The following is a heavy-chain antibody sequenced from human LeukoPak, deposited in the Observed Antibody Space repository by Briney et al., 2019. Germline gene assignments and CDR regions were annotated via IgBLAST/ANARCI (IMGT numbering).Heavy chain of an antibody. CDR2: ISGSGGST. D-gene: IGHD1-7*01. V-gene: IGHV3-23*01. Sequence: HPEGSLRLSCAASGFTFSSYAMSWVRQAPGKGLEWVSAISGSGGSTYYADSVKGRFTISRDNSKNTLYLQMNGLRAEDTAVYYCAKDRPVYNWNYLGFDYWGQGTLVTVSS. CDR1: GFTFSSYA. J-gene: IGHJ4*02. CDR3: AKDRPVYNWNYLGFDY.